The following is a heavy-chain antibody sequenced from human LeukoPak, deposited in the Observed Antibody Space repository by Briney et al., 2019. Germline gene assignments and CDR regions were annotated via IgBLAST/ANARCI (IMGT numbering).Heavy chain of an antibody. J-gene: IGHJ4*02. CDR1: GGSISGHY. Sequence: SETLSLTCTVSGGSISGHYWTWIRQPPGKGLEWMGYIYYSGSTNYNPSLKSRVTISLDTSKNQFSLKLRSVNAADTAAYYCARQWGANGYGYFDYWGQGTLVTVSS. D-gene: IGHD5-12*01. CDR2: IYYSGST. V-gene: IGHV4-59*08. CDR3: ARQWGANGYGYFDY.